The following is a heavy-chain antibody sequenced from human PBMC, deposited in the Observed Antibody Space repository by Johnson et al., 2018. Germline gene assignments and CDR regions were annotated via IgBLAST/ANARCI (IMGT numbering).Heavy chain of an antibody. CDR2: IWYDGSNK. V-gene: IGHV3-33*01. J-gene: IGHJ6*03. CDR1: GFTFSSYG. Sequence: QVQLVESGGGVVQPGRSLRLSCAASGFTFSSYGMHWVRQAPGKGLEWVAVIWYDGSNKYYADSVKGRFTISRDNSKNTLYLQMNSLRAEDTAVYYCAGASDCWSGYYWSYYYYYMDVWGKGTTVTVSS. CDR3: AGASDCWSGYYWSYYYYYMDV. D-gene: IGHD3-3*01.